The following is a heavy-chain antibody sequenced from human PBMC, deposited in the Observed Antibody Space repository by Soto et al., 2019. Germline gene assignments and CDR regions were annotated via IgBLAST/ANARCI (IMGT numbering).Heavy chain of an antibody. CDR1: GFTVSSNY. D-gene: IGHD5-12*01. CDR3: ARANSGYDYYYYYYMDV. J-gene: IGHJ6*03. CDR2: IYSGGST. Sequence: GGSLRLSCAASGFTVSSNYMSWVRQAPGKGLEWVSVIYSGGSTYYADSVKGRFTISRHNSKNTLYLQMNSLRAEDTAVYYCARANSGYDYYYYYYMDVWGKGTTVTVSS. V-gene: IGHV3-53*04.